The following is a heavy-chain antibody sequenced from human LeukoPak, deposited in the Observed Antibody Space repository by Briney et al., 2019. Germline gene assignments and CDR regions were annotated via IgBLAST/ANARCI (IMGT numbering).Heavy chain of an antibody. CDR1: GFTFSSYG. V-gene: IGHV3-23*01. CDR2: ISGSGGST. D-gene: IGHD4-17*01. Sequence: GGSLRLSCAASGFTFSSYGMSWVRQAPGKWLEWVSAISGSGGSTYYADSVKGRFTISRDNSKNTLYLQMNSLRAEDTAVYYCARDLAGDYDSNWFDPWGQGTLVTVSS. CDR3: ARDLAGDYDSNWFDP. J-gene: IGHJ5*02.